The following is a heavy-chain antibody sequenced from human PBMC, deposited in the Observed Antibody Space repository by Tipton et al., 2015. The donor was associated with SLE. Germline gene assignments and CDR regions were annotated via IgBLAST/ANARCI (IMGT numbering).Heavy chain of an antibody. Sequence: SLRLSCAASGFTVSSNYMSWVRQAPGKGLEWVPVIYSGGSTYYADSVKGRFTISRDNSKNTLYLQMNSLRAEDTAVYYCARGGIAVGGTFDPWGQGTLVTVSS. CDR3: ARGGIAVGGTFDP. V-gene: IGHV3-66*01. J-gene: IGHJ5*02. CDR2: IYSGGST. D-gene: IGHD6-19*01. CDR1: GFTVSSNY.